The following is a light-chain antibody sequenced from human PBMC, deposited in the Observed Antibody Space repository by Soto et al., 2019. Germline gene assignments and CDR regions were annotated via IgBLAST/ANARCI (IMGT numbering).Light chain of an antibody. CDR1: QDISNY. CDR2: DTS. V-gene: IGKV1-33*01. CDR3: QQYDNHPHRLT. Sequence: DIQMTQSPSSLSASVGDRVTITCQASQDISNYLNWYQQKPGKAPKLLMYDTSNLETGVPSRFSGSGSGRSFTFSISTLKRQDIATYYFQQYDNHPHRLTFGPGTKVDIK. J-gene: IGKJ3*01.